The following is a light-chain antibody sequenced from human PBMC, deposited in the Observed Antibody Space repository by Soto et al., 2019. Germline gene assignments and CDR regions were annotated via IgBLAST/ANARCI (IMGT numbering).Light chain of an antibody. J-gene: IGKJ1*01. CDR3: QHHNSYSQT. Sequence: DIQMTQSPPTLSASVGDRVTITCRASQSIRHYLAWYQQMPGKAPKLLLYGASTLQSGVPSRFSGSGSGTEFTLTISSLQPDDFGTYFCQHHNSYSQTFGHGTKVQIK. CDR2: GAS. CDR1: QSIRHY. V-gene: IGKV1-5*01.